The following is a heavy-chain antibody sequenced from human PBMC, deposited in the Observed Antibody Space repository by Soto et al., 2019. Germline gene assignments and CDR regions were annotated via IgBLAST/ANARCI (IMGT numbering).Heavy chain of an antibody. CDR3: ARDRKAAAYYYGMAV. D-gene: IGHD2-15*01. CDR2: IIPIFGTA. V-gene: IGHV1-69*01. Sequence: QVQLVQSGAEVKKPGSSVKVSCKASGCTFSSYAISWVRQAPGQGREWMGGIIPIFGTANYAQKFQGRVTITADESTSTADLDLSSLRSEDTAVYYCARDRKAAAYYYGMAVCGQVTTVTVSS. CDR1: GCTFSSYA. J-gene: IGHJ6*02.